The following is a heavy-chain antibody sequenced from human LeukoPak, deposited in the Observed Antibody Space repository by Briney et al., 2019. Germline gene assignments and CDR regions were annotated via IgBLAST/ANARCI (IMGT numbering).Heavy chain of an antibody. D-gene: IGHD6-13*01. Sequence: ASVKVSCKASGYTFTSFGLSWVRQAPGQGLEWMGIINPSGGSTSYAQKFQGRVTMTRDTSTSTVYMELSSLRSEDTAVYYCARDSAATPLDYWGQGTLVTVSS. CDR2: INPSGGST. V-gene: IGHV1-46*01. CDR3: ARDSAATPLDY. CDR1: GYTFTSFG. J-gene: IGHJ4*02.